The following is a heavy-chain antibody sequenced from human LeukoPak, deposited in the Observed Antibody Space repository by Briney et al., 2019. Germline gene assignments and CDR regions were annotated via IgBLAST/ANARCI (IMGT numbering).Heavy chain of an antibody. CDR2: IYHSGST. D-gene: IGHD6-13*01. V-gene: IGHV4-4*02. Sequence: SETLSLTCAVSGGSISNSNWWSWVRQPPGKGLEWIGEIYHSGSTNYNPSLKSRVTISVDKSKNQFSLKLSSVTAADTAVYYCARAEVAAAGRVWSVDYWGQGTLVTVSS. CDR1: GGSISNSNW. J-gene: IGHJ4*02. CDR3: ARAEVAAAGRVWSVDY.